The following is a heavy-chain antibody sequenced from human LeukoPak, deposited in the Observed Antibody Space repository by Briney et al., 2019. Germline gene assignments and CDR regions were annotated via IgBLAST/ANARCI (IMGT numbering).Heavy chain of an antibody. CDR3: ARGPHYYGSGRPNYYYYYGMDV. V-gene: IGHV4-34*01. J-gene: IGHJ6*02. CDR2: INHSGST. D-gene: IGHD3-10*01. Sequence: PSETLSLTCAVYGGSFSGYYWSWIRQPPGKGLEWIGEINHSGSTNYNPSLKSRVTISVDTSENQFSLKLSSVTAADTAVYYCARGPHYYGSGRPNYYYYYGMDVWGQGTTVTVSS. CDR1: GGSFSGYY.